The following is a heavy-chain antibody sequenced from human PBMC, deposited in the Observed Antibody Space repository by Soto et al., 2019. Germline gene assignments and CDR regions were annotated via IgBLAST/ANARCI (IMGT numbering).Heavy chain of an antibody. J-gene: IGHJ4*02. CDR1: GYTFTSYY. D-gene: IGHD3-22*01. V-gene: IGHV1-46*01. CDR3: AREDPEEDYYDSSGYFDY. Sequence: ASVKVSCKAPGYTFTSYYMHWVRQAPGQGLEWMGIINPSGGSTSYAQKFQGRVTMTRDTSTSTVYMELSSLRSEDTAVYYCAREDPEEDYYDSSGYFDYWGQGTLVTVSS. CDR2: INPSGGST.